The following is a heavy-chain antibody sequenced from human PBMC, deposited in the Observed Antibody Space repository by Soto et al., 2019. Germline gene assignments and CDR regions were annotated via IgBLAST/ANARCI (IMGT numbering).Heavy chain of an antibody. D-gene: IGHD4-4*01. J-gene: IGHJ6*02. Sequence: WETLSLTCAVSGGSISSFCWTWIRQPPGQGLEWIGYICTGGTTKYNPSLKSRVTMSVDTSKTQFSLKLTSVTAADTAVYYCARVGSKSFYYATDVWGQGTTVTVSS. V-gene: IGHV4-4*09. CDR2: ICTGGTT. CDR1: GGSISSFC. CDR3: ARVGSKSFYYATDV.